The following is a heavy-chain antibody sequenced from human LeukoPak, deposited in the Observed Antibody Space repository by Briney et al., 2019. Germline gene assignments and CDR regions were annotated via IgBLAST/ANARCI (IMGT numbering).Heavy chain of an antibody. J-gene: IGHJ2*01. CDR1: DDSISIYY. V-gene: IGHV4-59*01. CDR3: ARDGLGSGWSRYFDL. D-gene: IGHD6-19*01. CDR2: IYYSGST. Sequence: PSETLSLTCSVSDDSISIYYWSWIRQPPGKGLEWIGYIYYSGSTNYNPSLKSRVTISVDTSKNQFSLKLSSVTAADTAVYYCARDGLGSGWSRYFDLWGRGTLVTVSS.